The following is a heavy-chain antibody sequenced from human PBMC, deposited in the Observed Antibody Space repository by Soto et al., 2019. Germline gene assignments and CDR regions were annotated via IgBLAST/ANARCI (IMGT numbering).Heavy chain of an antibody. CDR1: GFTFSSYG. D-gene: IGHD1-26*01. CDR3: ARERDLREGYYYGMDV. J-gene: IGHJ6*02. Sequence: QVQLVESGGGVVQPGRSLRLSCAASGFTFSSYGMHWVRQAPGKGLEWVAVIWYDGSNKYYADSVKGRFTISRDNSKNTLYLQMNSLRAEDTAVYYCARERDLREGYYYGMDVWGQGTTVTVSS. CDR2: IWYDGSNK. V-gene: IGHV3-33*01.